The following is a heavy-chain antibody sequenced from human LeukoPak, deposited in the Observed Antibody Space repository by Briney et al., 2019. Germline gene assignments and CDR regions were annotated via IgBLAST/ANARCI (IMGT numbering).Heavy chain of an antibody. D-gene: IGHD5-12*01. CDR2: ISSSGSTI. CDR1: GFTFSDYY. Sequence: PGGSLRLSCAASGFTFSDYYMSWIRQAPGKGLEWVSYISSSGSTIYYADSVKGRFTISRDNAKNSLYLQMNSLRAEDTAVYYCARVDIVATIPEYYYYGMDVWGQGTTVTVSS. J-gene: IGHJ6*02. V-gene: IGHV3-11*01. CDR3: ARVDIVATIPEYYYYGMDV.